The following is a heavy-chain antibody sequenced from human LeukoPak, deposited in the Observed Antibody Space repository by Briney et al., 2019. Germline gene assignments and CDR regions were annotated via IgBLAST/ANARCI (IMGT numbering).Heavy chain of an antibody. J-gene: IGHJ4*02. Sequence: ASVKVSCKASGYSFSGHYMHWVRQAPGQGPEWMGWISPNSGGTNYAQKFQGRVTMTGDTSISTAYMELSSLRSDGTAVYYCVRETDRNTPYYDSSVSFDYWGQGTLVTVSS. CDR1: GYSFSGHY. D-gene: IGHD3-22*01. CDR3: VRETDRNTPYYDSSVSFDY. V-gene: IGHV1-2*02. CDR2: ISPNSGGT.